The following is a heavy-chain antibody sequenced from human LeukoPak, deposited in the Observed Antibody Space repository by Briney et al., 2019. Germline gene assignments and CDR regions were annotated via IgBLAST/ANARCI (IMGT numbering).Heavy chain of an antibody. CDR3: ARGSGSFSGGFDY. D-gene: IGHD1-26*01. CDR2: IWSDGTNK. Sequence: PGGSLRLSCAASGFTFSSYGMHWVRQTPGKGLEWVTIIWSDGTNKYYADSVKGRFTISRDNSKNTLYLQMNSLRAEDTAVYYCARGSGSFSGGFDYWGQGTLATVSS. J-gene: IGHJ4*02. V-gene: IGHV3-33*01. CDR1: GFTFSSYG.